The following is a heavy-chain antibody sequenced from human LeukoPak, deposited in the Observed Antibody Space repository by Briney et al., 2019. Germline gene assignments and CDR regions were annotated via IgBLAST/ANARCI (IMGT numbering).Heavy chain of an antibody. CDR1: GFTFSDYY. D-gene: IGHD3-16*01. Sequence: GGSLRLSCAASGFTFSDYYMSWIRQAPGKGLEWVSYISSSGSTIYYADSVKGRFTISRDNAKDSLYLQMNSLRAEDTAVYYCARNSYDYVWGSYDRTSADYWGQGTLVTVSS. J-gene: IGHJ4*02. CDR3: ARNSYDYVWGSYDRTSADY. CDR2: ISSSGSTI. V-gene: IGHV3-11*04.